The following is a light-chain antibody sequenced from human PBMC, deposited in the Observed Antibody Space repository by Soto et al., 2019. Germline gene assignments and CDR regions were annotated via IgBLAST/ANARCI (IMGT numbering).Light chain of an antibody. V-gene: IGLV2-11*01. CDR1: SDDVGGYTH. Sequence: QSALTQPRSVSGSPGQSVTISCTGTSDDVGGYTHVSWYQHHPGKAPKLVIYDVTKRPSGVPDRFSGSKSGNTASLTISGLQAEDEADYFCYSYAGSYTWVFGGGTQLTVL. J-gene: IGLJ7*01. CDR2: DVT. CDR3: YSYAGSYTWV.